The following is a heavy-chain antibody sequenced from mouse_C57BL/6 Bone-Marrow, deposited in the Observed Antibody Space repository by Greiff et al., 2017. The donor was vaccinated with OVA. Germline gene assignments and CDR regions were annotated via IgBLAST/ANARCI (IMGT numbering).Heavy chain of an antibody. CDR1: GFSFNTYA. V-gene: IGHV10-1*01. CDR3: VRQGYYGSIRLFAD. CDR2: IRSKSNNYAT. D-gene: IGHD1-1*01. Sequence: EVQLQESGGGLVQPKGSLKLSCAASGFSFNTYAMNWVRQAPGKGLEWVARIRSKSNNYATYYADSVKDRFTISRDDSDSMLYLQMNNVKTEDTAMYYCVRQGYYGSIRLFADWGQGTLVTVSA. J-gene: IGHJ3*01.